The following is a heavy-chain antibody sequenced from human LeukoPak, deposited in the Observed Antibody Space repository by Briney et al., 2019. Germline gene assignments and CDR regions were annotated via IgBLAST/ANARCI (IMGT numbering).Heavy chain of an antibody. CDR3: ARAGGWLQISYYFDY. CDR2: IYSGGST. V-gene: IGHV3-53*01. CDR1: GFTVSSNY. D-gene: IGHD5-24*01. J-gene: IGHJ4*02. Sequence: PGGSLTLSCAASGFTVSSNYMSWVRQAPGKGLEWVSVIYSGGSTYYADSVKGRFTISRDNSKNTLYLQMNSLRVEDTAVYYCARAGGWLQISYYFDYWGQGTLVTVSS.